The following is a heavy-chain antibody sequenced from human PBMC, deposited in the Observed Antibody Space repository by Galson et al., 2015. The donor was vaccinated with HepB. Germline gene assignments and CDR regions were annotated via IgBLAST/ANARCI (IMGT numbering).Heavy chain of an antibody. CDR3: ARHPLGDDRNSFSNWFDP. D-gene: IGHD3-22*01. CDR2: IKQDGSET. CDR1: GFTFSNFW. J-gene: IGHJ5*02. Sequence: SLRLSCAASGFTFSNFWMSWVRQTPGKGLEWVANIKQDGSETYYVDSVEGRFFISRDNAKNSLFLQLHSLSVEDTAVYYCARHPLGDDRNSFSNWFDPWGQGTRVAVSS. V-gene: IGHV3-7*01.